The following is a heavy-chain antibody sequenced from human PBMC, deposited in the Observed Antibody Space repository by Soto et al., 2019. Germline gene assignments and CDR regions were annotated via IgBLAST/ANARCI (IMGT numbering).Heavy chain of an antibody. CDR3: AKLSEEGY. V-gene: IGHV3-23*01. CDR1: GLTVSSNG. J-gene: IGHJ4*02. CDR2: IGASGDDT. Sequence: GGSLRLSCAASGLTVSSNGMSWVRQAPGKGLEWVSSIGASGDDTYYADSVKGRFTISRDNSKNTLDLQMNSLRADDTALYYCAKLSEEGYWGQGTLVTVSS. D-gene: IGHD2-15*01.